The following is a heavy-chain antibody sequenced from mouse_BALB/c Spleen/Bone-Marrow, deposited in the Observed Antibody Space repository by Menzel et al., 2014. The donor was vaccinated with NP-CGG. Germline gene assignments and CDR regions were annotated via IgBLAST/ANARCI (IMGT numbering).Heavy chain of an antibody. CDR1: GYAFTNYL. CDR3: ARWDYAMDY. CDR2: INPGSGGT. Sequence: FQLQQSGAELVRPGTSVKVSCKASGYAFTNYLIEWVKQRPGQGLEWIGVINPGSGGTNYNEKFKGKATLTADKSSSTAYMQLSSLTSDDSAVYFCARWDYAMDYWGQGTSVTVSS. J-gene: IGHJ4*01. V-gene: IGHV1-54*01.